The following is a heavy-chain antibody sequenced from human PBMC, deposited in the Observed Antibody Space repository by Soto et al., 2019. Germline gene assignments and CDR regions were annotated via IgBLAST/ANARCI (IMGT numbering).Heavy chain of an antibody. J-gene: IGHJ4*02. CDR1: GGSFSGYY. V-gene: IGHV4-34*01. Sequence: QVQLQQWGAGLLKPSETLSLTCAVYGGSFSGYYWSWIRQPPGKGLEWIGEINHSGSTNYNPSLKSRGTISVDTSKNQFSLKLSSVTAADTAVYYCARLDYGDAFDYWGQGTLVTVSS. CDR2: INHSGST. CDR3: ARLDYGDAFDY. D-gene: IGHD4-17*01.